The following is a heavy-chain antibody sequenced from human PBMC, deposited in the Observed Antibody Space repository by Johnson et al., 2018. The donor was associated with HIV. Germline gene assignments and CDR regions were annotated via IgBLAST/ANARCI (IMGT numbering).Heavy chain of an antibody. CDR3: TRGLDYYDSTGFRSASFDI. J-gene: IGHJ3*02. D-gene: IGHD3-22*01. CDR2: IRNDGSVT. Sequence: VQLVESGGGLVQPGGSLRLSCAASGFDFSSSWMHWVRQAPGKVLVWVSRIRNDGSVTTYADSVKGRFFISSDNSKNALYLQMNSLRAEDTAVYYCTRGLDYYDSTGFRSASFDIWGQGTRVTVSS. V-gene: IGHV3-74*02. CDR1: GFDFSSSW.